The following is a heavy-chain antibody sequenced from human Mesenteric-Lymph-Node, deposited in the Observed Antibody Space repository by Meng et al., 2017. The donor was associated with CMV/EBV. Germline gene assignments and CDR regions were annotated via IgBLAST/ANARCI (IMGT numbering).Heavy chain of an antibody. D-gene: IGHD2-2*01. CDR1: GYTFTGYY. CDR2: INPNSGGT. V-gene: IGHV1-2*02. Sequence: ASVKVSCKASGYTFTGYYMHWVRQAPGQGLEWMGWINPNSGGTNYAQKFQGRVTMTRDTSISTAYMELSRLRSDDTAVYYCAIDDCSSTSCFSTLPSRVAFDIWGQGTMVTVSS. CDR3: AIDDCSSTSCFSTLPSRVAFDI. J-gene: IGHJ3*02.